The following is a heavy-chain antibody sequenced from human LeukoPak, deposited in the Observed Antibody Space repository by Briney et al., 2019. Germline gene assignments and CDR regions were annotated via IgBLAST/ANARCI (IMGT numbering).Heavy chain of an antibody. Sequence: SVKVSCKASGGTFSSYAISWVRQAPGQGLGWMGGIIPTFGTANYAQKFQGRVTITADESTSTAYMELSSLRSEDTAVYYCASIFGSSALYYYYGMDVWGQGTTVTVSS. D-gene: IGHD6-25*01. CDR1: GGTFSSYA. CDR3: ASIFGSSALYYYYGMDV. V-gene: IGHV1-69*13. J-gene: IGHJ6*02. CDR2: IIPTFGTA.